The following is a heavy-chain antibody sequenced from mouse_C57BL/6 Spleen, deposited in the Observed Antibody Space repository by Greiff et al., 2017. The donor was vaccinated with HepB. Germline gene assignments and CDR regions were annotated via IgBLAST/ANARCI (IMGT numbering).Heavy chain of an antibody. CDR2: IDPSDSYT. CDR1: GYTFTSYW. J-gene: IGHJ2*01. V-gene: IGHV1-69*01. Sequence: QVQLQQPGAELVMPGASVKLSCKASGYTFTSYWMHWVKQRPGQGLEWIGEIDPSDSYTNYNQKFKGKSKLTVDKSSSTAYMQLSSLTSEDSAVYYCARLGYYGSSPPFDYWGQGTTLTVSS. CDR3: ARLGYYGSSPPFDY. D-gene: IGHD1-1*01.